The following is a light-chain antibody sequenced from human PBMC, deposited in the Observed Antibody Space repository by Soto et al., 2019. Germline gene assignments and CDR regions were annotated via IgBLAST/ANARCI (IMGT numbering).Light chain of an antibody. CDR1: QTIDSW. Sequence: DIQMTQSPSTLSASVGDRVTITCRASQTIDSWLAWYQQRPGKPPNLLIYKASTLASGVPSRSSGSGSGTEFTLTINSLQPDDFATYYCQQYRIYSGTFGQGTKVDIK. CDR3: QQYRIYSGT. CDR2: KAS. J-gene: IGKJ1*01. V-gene: IGKV1-5*03.